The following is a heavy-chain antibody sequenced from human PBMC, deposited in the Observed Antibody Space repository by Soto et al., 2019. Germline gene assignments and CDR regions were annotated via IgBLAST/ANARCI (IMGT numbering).Heavy chain of an antibody. V-gene: IGHV4-59*01. CDR2: IFYSGST. J-gene: IGHJ6*02. CDR1: GGSINAFF. Sequence: QVQLEESGPGLVKPSETLSLTCTVSGGSINAFFWSWVRQPPGKGLESIAYIFYSGSTNYNPSLESRVTISLDTSKTQFSLNLTSVTAADTAVYYCATQTGLYYYGLDVWGQGTMVAVSS. CDR3: ATQTGLYYYGLDV.